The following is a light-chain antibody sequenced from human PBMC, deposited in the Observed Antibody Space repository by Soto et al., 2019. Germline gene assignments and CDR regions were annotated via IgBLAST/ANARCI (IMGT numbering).Light chain of an antibody. V-gene: IGKV1-39*01. CDR3: QPSYSTPRT. J-gene: IGKJ1*01. CDR1: QSISSY. CDR2: AAC. Sequence: DIQMTQSPSSLSASVGDRVTITCRASQSISSYLNWYQQKAGKAPKLLIYAACSLQSGVSSRFTGSGSGTDFTRAMSSLQPEDFSTKYCQPSYSTPRTYGHWTK.